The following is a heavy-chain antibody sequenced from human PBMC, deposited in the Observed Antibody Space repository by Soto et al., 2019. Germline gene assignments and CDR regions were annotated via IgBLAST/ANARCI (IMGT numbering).Heavy chain of an antibody. J-gene: IGHJ3*02. Sequence: PGGSLRLSCAASGFTFSLYALHWVRQAPGKGLEWVAVISDDGNTKYFADSVKGRFTISRDTSRSTLYLQMSSLRPEDTAVYYCARDPGGYPLGIFNIWGQGTLVTVSS. CDR3: ARDPGGYPLGIFNI. CDR1: GFTFSLYA. V-gene: IGHV3-30-3*01. D-gene: IGHD2-8*02. CDR2: ISDDGNTK.